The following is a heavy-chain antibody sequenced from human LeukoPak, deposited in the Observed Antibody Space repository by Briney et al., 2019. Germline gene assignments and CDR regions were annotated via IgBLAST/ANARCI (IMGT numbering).Heavy chain of an antibody. J-gene: IGHJ4*02. D-gene: IGHD3-22*01. CDR2: INPNSGGT. CDR1: GYTFTGYY. V-gene: IGHV1-2*02. Sequence: VASVKVSCKASGYTFTGYYMHWVRQAPGQGLERMGWINPNSGGTNYAQKFQGRVTMTRDTSISTAYMELSRLRSDDTAVYYCARVRYYYDSSGYFPTYFDYWGQGTLVTVSS. CDR3: ARVRYYYDSSGYFPTYFDY.